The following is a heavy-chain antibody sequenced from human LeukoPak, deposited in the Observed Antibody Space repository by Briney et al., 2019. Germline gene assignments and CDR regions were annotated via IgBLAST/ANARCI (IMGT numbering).Heavy chain of an antibody. CDR1: GFSVSISY. CDR3: ARVNYYDGSAYHTPFDC. Sequence: GRSLRLSCAASGFSVSISYMSWVRQAPGKGLEWVSTIYSGGTTYYADSVKGRFTISRDNSKNTLYLQMNSLRAEDTAVYYCARVNYYDGSAYHTPFDCWGQGTLVTVSS. CDR2: IYSGGTT. J-gene: IGHJ4*02. V-gene: IGHV3-66*01. D-gene: IGHD3-22*01.